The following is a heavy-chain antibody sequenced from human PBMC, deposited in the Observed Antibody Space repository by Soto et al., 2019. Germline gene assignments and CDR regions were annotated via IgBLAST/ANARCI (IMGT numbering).Heavy chain of an antibody. J-gene: IGHJ4*02. D-gene: IGHD3-22*01. Sequence: ASVKVSCKASGYTFTSYGISWVRQAPGQGLEWMGWISAYNGNTNYAQKFQGRVTITADKSTSTAYMELSSLRSEDTAVYYCARDSGKYYYDSSGYYGFDYWGQGTLVTVSS. CDR3: ARDSGKYYYDSSGYYGFDY. CDR1: GYTFTSYG. CDR2: ISAYNGNT. V-gene: IGHV1-18*04.